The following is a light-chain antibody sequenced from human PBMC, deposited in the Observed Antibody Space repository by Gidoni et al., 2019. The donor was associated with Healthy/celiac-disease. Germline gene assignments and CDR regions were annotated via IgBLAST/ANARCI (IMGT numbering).Light chain of an antibody. CDR2: DAS. J-gene: IGKJ1*01. CDR1: QSVSSH. V-gene: IGKV3-11*01. CDR3: QERSNWPRT. Sequence: EIVLRQAPATLSFPPGERATLPCTASQSVSSHLAWYQQKPGQAPRLLIYDASNRGTGHPARFSGHGSGTDFTITIRGLEPEDFAVYYYQERSNWPRTFGQXTKVEIK.